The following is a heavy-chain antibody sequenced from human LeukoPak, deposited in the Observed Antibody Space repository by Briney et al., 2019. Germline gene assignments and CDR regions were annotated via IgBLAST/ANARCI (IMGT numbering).Heavy chain of an antibody. CDR1: GFALTSHG. J-gene: IGHJ4*02. D-gene: IGHD3-16*01. CDR2: ISSDGATK. V-gene: IGHV3-30*09. Sequence: GGSLRLSCAGSGFALTSHGMNWVRQAPGKRLEWVAVISSDGATKYYADSVQGRFAISRDASRNTLYLQMNSLRTEGTAVYYCARDLPFWETDLYDTAWGQGTLVTVSS. CDR3: ARDLPFWETDLYDTA.